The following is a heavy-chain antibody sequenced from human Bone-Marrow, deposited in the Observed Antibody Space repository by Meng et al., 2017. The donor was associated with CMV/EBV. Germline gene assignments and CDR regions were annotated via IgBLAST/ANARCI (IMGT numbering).Heavy chain of an antibody. CDR3: ARAVTGVFERGLDY. CDR1: GYTFTSYD. CDR2: MNPNSGNT. V-gene: IGHV1-8*03. Sequence: ASVKVSCKASGYTFTSYDINWVRQATGQGLEWMGWMNPNSGNTGYAQKFQGRVTITRNTSISTAHLELSSLRSEDTAVYYCARAVTGVFERGLDYWGQGTLVTVSS. D-gene: IGHD4-17*01. J-gene: IGHJ4*02.